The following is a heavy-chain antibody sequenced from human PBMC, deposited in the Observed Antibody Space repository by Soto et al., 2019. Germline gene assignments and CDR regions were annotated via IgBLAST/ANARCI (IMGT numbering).Heavy chain of an antibody. J-gene: IGHJ6*02. CDR3: ARLPSKGVYYYYGMDV. V-gene: IGHV5-10-1*01. Sequence: PGASLNIACTGCGSSFTSYWIGWVRQLPGKGLGRMGRIDPSDSYTNDSPSFQGHVTISADKSISTAYLQWSSRKASDTAMYYCARLPSKGVYYYYGMDVWGQGTTVTVSS. CDR2: IDPSDSYT. CDR1: GSSFTSYW.